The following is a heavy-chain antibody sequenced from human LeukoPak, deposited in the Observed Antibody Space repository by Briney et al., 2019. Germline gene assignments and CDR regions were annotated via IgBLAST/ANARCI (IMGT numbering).Heavy chain of an antibody. CDR3: ARLMDDFWSGYFTTFDP. Sequence: SETLSLTCAVSGYSISSGYYWGWIRRPPGTGLEWIGSIYHSGSTYYNPSLKSRVTISVDTSKNQFSLKLSSVTAADTAVYYCARLMDDFWSGYFTTFDPWGQGTLVTVSS. CDR1: GYSISSGYY. V-gene: IGHV4-38-2*01. D-gene: IGHD3-3*01. CDR2: IYHSGST. J-gene: IGHJ5*02.